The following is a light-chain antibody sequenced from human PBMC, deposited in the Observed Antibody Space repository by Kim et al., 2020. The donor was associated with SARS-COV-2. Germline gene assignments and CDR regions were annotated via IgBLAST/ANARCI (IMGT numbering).Light chain of an antibody. CDR2: DSS. CDR3: QQRSYWPPLT. Sequence: EVVLTQSPATLSLSPGDGATLSCRASQSVATYLAWYQQKPGQAPRLLIYDSSIRATGIPARFSGSGSGTDFTLTISSLEPEDFAVYFCQQRSYWPPLTFGGGTKVDIK. J-gene: IGKJ4*01. CDR1: QSVATY. V-gene: IGKV3-11*01.